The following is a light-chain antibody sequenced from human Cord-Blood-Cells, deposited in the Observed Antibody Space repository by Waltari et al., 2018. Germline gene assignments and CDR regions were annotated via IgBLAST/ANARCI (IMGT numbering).Light chain of an antibody. V-gene: IGKV1-39*01. CDR1: QSISSY. J-gene: IGKJ4*01. CDR3: QESYSTPPLT. CDR2: AAS. Sequence: DIQMTQSPSSLSASVGDRVTITCRASQSISSYLNWYQQNTGKDPKLLIYAASSLQSGVPSRFSGSGSGTDFTLTISSLQPEDFATYYCQESYSTPPLTFGGGTKVEI.